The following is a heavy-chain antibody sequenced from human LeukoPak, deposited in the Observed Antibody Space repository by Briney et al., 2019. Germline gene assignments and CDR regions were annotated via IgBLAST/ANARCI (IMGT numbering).Heavy chain of an antibody. V-gene: IGHV4-34*01. D-gene: IGHD3-22*01. CDR3: ARRGRDSSGYYRPPPDYYFDY. J-gene: IGHJ4*02. Sequence: PSETLSLTCAVYGGSFSGYYWSWIRQPPGKGLEWIGEINHSGSTNYNPSLKSRVTISVDTSKNQFSLKLSSVTAADTAVYYCARRGRDSSGYYRPPPDYYFDYWGQGTLVTVSS. CDR1: GGSFSGYY. CDR2: INHSGST.